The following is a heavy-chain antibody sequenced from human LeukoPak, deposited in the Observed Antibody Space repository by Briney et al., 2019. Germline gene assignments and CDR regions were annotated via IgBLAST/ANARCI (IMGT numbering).Heavy chain of an antibody. CDR2: IKEDGSEK. CDR3: AREDGGSYWYFDL. V-gene: IGHV3-7*01. J-gene: IGHJ2*01. CDR1: GFIFSGAW. D-gene: IGHD3-10*01. Sequence: GGSLRLSCAASGFIFSGAWMTWVRQAPGKGLEWVANIKEDGSEKHYVDSVNGRFTISRDNAKNSVYLQMNSLRAEDTAVYYCAREDGGSYWYFDLWGRGTLVTVSS.